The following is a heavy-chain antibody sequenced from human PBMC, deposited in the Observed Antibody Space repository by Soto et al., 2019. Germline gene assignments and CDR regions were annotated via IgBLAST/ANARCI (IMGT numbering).Heavy chain of an antibody. Sequence: QVRLVESGGGVAQPGKSLRLSCAASGFAFTSHALHWVRQAPGKGLEWVALISNDGGKKQYAESVEGRFTVSRDSSRNTLYLQLNSLRPDDTAVYFCARDAGHTGGFPFFDFWGQGKLVTVSS. J-gene: IGHJ4*02. D-gene: IGHD7-27*01. CDR3: ARDAGHTGGFPFFDF. V-gene: IGHV3-30-3*01. CDR1: GFAFTSHA. CDR2: ISNDGGKK.